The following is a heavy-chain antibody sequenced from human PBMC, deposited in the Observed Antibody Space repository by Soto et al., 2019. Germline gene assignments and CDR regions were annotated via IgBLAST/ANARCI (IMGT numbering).Heavy chain of an antibody. V-gene: IGHV1-8*01. D-gene: IGHD2-21*02. CDR3: EVTTGY. CDR1: GYTFTDYD. Sequence: QVQVVQSRAEVKKPGASVKVSCKASGYTFTDYDINWVRQASGQGLEYMGWMSPESGNTGYAPKFQGRLTMTRNTSISTAYMELSSLRSEDTAVYYCEVTTGYWGQGTKVTVSS. CDR2: MSPESGNT. J-gene: IGHJ4*02.